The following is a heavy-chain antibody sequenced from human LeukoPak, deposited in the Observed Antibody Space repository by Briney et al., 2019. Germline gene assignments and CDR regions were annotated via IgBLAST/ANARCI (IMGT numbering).Heavy chain of an antibody. V-gene: IGHV1-46*01. CDR2: INPSGGST. CDR3: ARGVVVAYSGEYYFDY. CDR1: GYTFTSYY. J-gene: IGHJ4*02. Sequence: GASVKVSCKASGYTFTSYYIHWVRQAPGQGLEWMGIINPSGGSTSYAQKFQGRVTMTRDTSTSTVYMELSSLRSEDTAVYYCARGVVVAYSGEYYFDYWGQGTLVTVSS. D-gene: IGHD2-15*01.